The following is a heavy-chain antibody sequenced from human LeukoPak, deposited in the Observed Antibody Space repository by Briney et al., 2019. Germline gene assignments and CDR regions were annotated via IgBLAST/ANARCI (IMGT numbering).Heavy chain of an antibody. CDR1: GCSISSGSYY. J-gene: IGHJ4*02. CDR2: IYTSGST. D-gene: IGHD5-12*01. CDR3: ARLGGYSGYDLDY. V-gene: IGHV4-61*02. Sequence: SETLSLTCTVSGCSISSGSYYWSWIRQPAGKGLEWIGRIYTSGSTNYNPSLKSRVTISLDTSKNQFSLKLTSVTAADTAVYYCARLGGYSGYDLDYWGQGTLVTVSS.